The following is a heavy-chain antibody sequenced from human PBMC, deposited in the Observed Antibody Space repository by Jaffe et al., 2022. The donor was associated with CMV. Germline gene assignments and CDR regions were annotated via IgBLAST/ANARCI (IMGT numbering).Heavy chain of an antibody. D-gene: IGHD6-19*01. CDR3: ARACKWLVSGVPDY. Sequence: QVQLVESGGGVVQPGRSLRLSCAASGFTFSSYGMHWVRQAPGKGLEWVAVIWYDGSNKYYADSVKGRFTISRDNSKNTLYLQMNSLRAEDTAVYYCARACKWLVSGVPDYWGQGTLVTVSS. J-gene: IGHJ4*02. V-gene: IGHV3-33*01. CDR2: IWYDGSNK. CDR1: GFTFSSYG.